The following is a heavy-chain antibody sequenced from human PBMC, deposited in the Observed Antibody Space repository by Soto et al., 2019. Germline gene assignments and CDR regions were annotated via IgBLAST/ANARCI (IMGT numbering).Heavy chain of an antibody. CDR1: GFTFSSYN. Sequence: EVQLVESGEGLVQPGGSLRLSCAASGFTFSSYNIHWIRQAPGKGLEFVSAISRSGDRTYYADSVKGRVTITRDNSKNTVWLQMGSLRAEDMAVYYCARARCSSGQCYYFDYWGLGALVSVSS. D-gene: IGHD2-15*01. V-gene: IGHV3-64*02. CDR3: ARARCSSGQCYYFDY. J-gene: IGHJ4*02. CDR2: ISRSGDRT.